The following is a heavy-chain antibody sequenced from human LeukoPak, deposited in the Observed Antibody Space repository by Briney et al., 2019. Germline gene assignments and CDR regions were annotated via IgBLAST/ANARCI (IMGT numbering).Heavy chain of an antibody. V-gene: IGHV3-33*01. CDR3: ARDMGDIVVVPAATMGYSYGMDV. CDR2: IWYDGSNK. Sequence: GGSLRLSCAASGFTFSSYGMHWVRQAPGKGLEWVAVIWYDGSNKYYADSVKGRFSISRDNSKNTLYLQMNSLRAEDTAVYYCARDMGDIVVVPAATMGYSYGMDVWGQGTTVTVSS. CDR1: GFTFSSYG. D-gene: IGHD2-2*01. J-gene: IGHJ6*02.